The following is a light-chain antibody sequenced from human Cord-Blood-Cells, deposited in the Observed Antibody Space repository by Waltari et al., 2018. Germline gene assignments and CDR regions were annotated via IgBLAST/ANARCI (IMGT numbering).Light chain of an antibody. J-gene: IGKJ2*01. V-gene: IGKV3-15*01. Sequence: EIVMTQSPAPLSVSAGERATLSCRASQSVSSNLAWYQQKPGQAPRLLIYGASTRATGIPARFSGSGSGTEFTLTISSLQSEDFAVYYCQQYNNWPGTFGQGTKLEIK. CDR2: GAS. CDR3: QQYNNWPGT. CDR1: QSVSSN.